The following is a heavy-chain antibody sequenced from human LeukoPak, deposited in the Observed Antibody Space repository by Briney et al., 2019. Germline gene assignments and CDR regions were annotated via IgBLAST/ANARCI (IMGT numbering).Heavy chain of an antibody. V-gene: IGHV4-39*07. CDR3: ARSPNAYYSDSSGYYYFDY. J-gene: IGHJ4*02. D-gene: IGHD3-22*01. CDR1: GGSISSSSHY. Sequence: SETLSLTCTVSGGSISSSSHYWGWIRQPPGKGLEWIGNIYYSGSTYYNPSLKSRVTISVDTSKNQFSLKLSSVTAADTAVYYCARSPNAYYSDSSGYYYFDYWGQGTLVTVSS. CDR2: IYYSGST.